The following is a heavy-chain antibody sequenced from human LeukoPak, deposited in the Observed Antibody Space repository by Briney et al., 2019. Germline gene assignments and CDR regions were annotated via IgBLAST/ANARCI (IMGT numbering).Heavy chain of an antibody. CDR2: ISYDGSNK. V-gene: IGHV3-30*04. CDR1: GFTFSNYA. J-gene: IGHJ6*03. Sequence: GGSLRLSCAASGFTFSNYAMHWVRQAAGKWLEWVAVISYDGSNKYYAGSVRGRFTISRDNSKNTLYLQMNSLRTEDTAVYYCARSPGSYHYYYYYIDVWGKGTTVTVSS. D-gene: IGHD1-26*01. CDR3: ARSPGSYHYYYYYIDV.